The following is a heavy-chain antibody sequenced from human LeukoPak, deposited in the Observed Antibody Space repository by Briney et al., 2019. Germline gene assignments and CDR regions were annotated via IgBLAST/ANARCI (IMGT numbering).Heavy chain of an antibody. CDR1: GYRFTNYW. Sequence: GESLKISCQGSGYRFTNYWIGWVRQMRGKGLEWLCIIYPDDSRTRYSPSFQGQVTISADKSTSTAYLQWSSLKASDTAMYYCARERSSQGYFDFWGQGTLVTVSS. CDR2: IYPDDSRT. D-gene: IGHD6-6*01. V-gene: IGHV5-51*01. J-gene: IGHJ4*02. CDR3: ARERSSQGYFDF.